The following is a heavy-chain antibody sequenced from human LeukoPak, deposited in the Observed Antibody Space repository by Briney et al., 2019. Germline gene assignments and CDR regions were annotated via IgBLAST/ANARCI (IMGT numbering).Heavy chain of an antibody. Sequence: SETQSLTCAVSGGSISSSNWWSWVRQPPGKGLEWIGEIYHSGSTNYNPSLKSRVTISVDKSKNQFSLKLSSVTAADTAVYYCARDYYGSGSYYPLDYWGQGTLVTVSS. D-gene: IGHD3-10*01. V-gene: IGHV4-4*02. CDR3: ARDYYGSGSYYPLDY. CDR2: IYHSGST. CDR1: GGSISSSNW. J-gene: IGHJ4*02.